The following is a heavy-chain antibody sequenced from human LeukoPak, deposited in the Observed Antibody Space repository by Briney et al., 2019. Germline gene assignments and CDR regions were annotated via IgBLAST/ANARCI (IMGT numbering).Heavy chain of an antibody. CDR2: IHTSGST. D-gene: IGHD2-2*01. CDR3: ASCYPGGSSTSCLRNAFDI. Sequence: SETLSLTCTVSGGSISSYYWSWIRRPAGKGLEWIGRIHTSGSTNYNPSLKSRVTMSVDTSKNQFSLKLSSVTAADTAVYYCASCYPGGSSTSCLRNAFDIWGQGTMVTVSS. J-gene: IGHJ3*02. CDR1: GGSISSYY. V-gene: IGHV4-4*07.